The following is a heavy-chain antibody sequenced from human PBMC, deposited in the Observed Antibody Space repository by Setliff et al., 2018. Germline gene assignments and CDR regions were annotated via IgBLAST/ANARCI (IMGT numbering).Heavy chain of an antibody. CDR1: GLTFSDTA. J-gene: IGHJ5*02. Sequence: GGSLRLSCAASGLTFSDTAIHWVRQASGKGLEWVGRIRSKTDNYATAYAASVKGRFTVFRDDSINTAYLQMNSLKTEDTAVYYCARGHCSSGECPNYFDPWGQGTQVTVSS. V-gene: IGHV3-73*01. CDR2: IRSKTDNYAT. CDR3: ARGHCSSGECPNYFDP. D-gene: IGHD2-15*01.